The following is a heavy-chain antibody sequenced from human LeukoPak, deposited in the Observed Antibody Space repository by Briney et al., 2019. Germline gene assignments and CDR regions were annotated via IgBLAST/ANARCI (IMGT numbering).Heavy chain of an antibody. CDR3: ARGGGGLYDYVWGSYRWYAFDI. D-gene: IGHD3-16*02. J-gene: IGHJ3*02. CDR2: INHSGST. Sequence: SSETLSLTCAVYGGSFSGYYWSWIRQPPGKGLEWIGEINHSGSTNNNPSLKSRVTISVDTSKNQFSLKLSSVTAADTPVYYCARGGGGLYDYVWGSYRWYAFDIWGQGTMVTVSS. V-gene: IGHV4-34*01. CDR1: GGSFSGYY.